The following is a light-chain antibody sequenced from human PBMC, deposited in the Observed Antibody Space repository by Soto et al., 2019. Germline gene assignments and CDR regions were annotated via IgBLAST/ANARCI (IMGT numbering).Light chain of an antibody. CDR3: QQYDSYSRT. CDR1: RRISRW. V-gene: IGKV1-5*01. Sequence: DVQMTQSPSTLSASVGDRVTITCRASRRISRWLAWYQQKPGKAPKLLIYDGSSLESGVPSRFSGSGSGTEFTLTISSLQPDDFATYYCQQYDSYSRTFGLGTKVQIK. CDR2: DGS. J-gene: IGKJ1*01.